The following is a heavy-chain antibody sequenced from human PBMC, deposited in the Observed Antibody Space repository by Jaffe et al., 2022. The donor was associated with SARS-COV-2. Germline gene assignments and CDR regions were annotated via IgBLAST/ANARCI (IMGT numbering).Heavy chain of an antibody. D-gene: IGHD3-9*01. CDR1: DYSISSGYY. Sequence: QVQLQESGPGLVRPSETLSLTCTVSDYSISSGYYWGWIRQPPGKGLEWIGSIYHSGGTYYNPSLKSRVTISVDTSKNQFSLKLNSVTAADTAVYYCARVDWAPDYWGQGTLVTVSP. V-gene: IGHV4-38-2*02. CDR3: ARVDWAPDY. J-gene: IGHJ4*02. CDR2: IYHSGGT.